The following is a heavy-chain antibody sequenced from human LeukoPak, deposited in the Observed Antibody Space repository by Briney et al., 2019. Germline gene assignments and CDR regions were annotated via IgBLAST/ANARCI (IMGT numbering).Heavy chain of an antibody. CDR2: ISTSGSTT. CDR3: ARADYYSSGYYDTSDF. V-gene: IGHV3-48*03. CDR1: GFTFSTYE. J-gene: IGHJ4*02. D-gene: IGHD3-22*01. Sequence: GGSLRLSCAASGFTFSTYEMNWVRQAPGKGLEWVSYISTSGSTTYYADSVKGRFTISRDTAKNSLSLQMNSLRAEDTAVYYCARADYYSSGYYDTSDFWGQGTLVTVSS.